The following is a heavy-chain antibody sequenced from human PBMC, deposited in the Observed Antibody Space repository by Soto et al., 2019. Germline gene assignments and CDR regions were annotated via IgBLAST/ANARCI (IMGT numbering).Heavy chain of an antibody. D-gene: IGHD5-12*01. J-gene: IGHJ5*02. Sequence: SETLSLTCSVSAGSISSNYWSWIRQPAGKRLEWVGRIYTSGSTNYNPSLKSRVTMSIDTSNNQFSLQLNSVTPEDTAVYFCAKGDNLGPKTGYAFDPWGQGIMVTVSS. CDR1: AGSISSNY. CDR2: IYTSGST. V-gene: IGHV4-4*07. CDR3: AKGDNLGPKTGYAFDP.